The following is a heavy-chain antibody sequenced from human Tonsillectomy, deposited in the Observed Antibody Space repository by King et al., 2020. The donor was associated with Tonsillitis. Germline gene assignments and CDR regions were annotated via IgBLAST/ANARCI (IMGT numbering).Heavy chain of an antibody. CDR3: ARVPAPTYYYGSGSYYRDYYFDY. J-gene: IGHJ4*02. D-gene: IGHD3-10*01. CDR2: INHSGST. CDR1: GGSFNGYY. Sequence: VQLQQWGAGLLKPSETLSLTCAVYGGSFNGYYWSWIRQPPGKGLEWIGEINHSGSTNYNPSLKSRVTISVDTSKNQFSLKLSSVTAADTAVYYCARVPAPTYYYGSGSYYRDYYFDYWGQGTLVTVSS. V-gene: IGHV4-34*01.